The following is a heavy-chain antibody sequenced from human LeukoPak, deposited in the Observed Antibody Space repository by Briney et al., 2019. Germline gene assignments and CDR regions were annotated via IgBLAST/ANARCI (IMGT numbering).Heavy chain of an antibody. CDR3: AKDLVGATTGAFDI. D-gene: IGHD1-26*01. V-gene: IGHV3-23*01. CDR1: GFTFSSYA. Sequence: GGSLRLSCAASGFTFSSYAMSWVRQAPGKGLEWVSAISAIGGSTYYADSVKGRLTTSSDNSKNTLYLQMNRLRAEDTAVYYCAKDLVGATTGAFDIWGQGTMVTVSS. J-gene: IGHJ3*02. CDR2: ISAIGGST.